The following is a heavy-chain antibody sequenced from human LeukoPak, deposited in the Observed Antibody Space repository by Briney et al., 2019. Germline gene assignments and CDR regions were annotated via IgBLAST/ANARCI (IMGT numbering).Heavy chain of an antibody. CDR3: ARESQNNWNDVHLLP. J-gene: IGHJ5*02. CDR2: IYTSGST. D-gene: IGHD1-20*01. V-gene: IGHV4-61*02. CDR1: GGSISSGSYY. Sequence: SETLSLTCTVSGGSISSGSYYWSWIRQPAGKGLEWIGRIYTSGSTNYNPSLKSRVTMSVDTSKNQFSLKLSSVTAADTAVYYCARESQNNWNDVHLLPWGQGTLVTVSS.